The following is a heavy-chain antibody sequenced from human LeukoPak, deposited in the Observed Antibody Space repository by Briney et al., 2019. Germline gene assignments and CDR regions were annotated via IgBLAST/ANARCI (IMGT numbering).Heavy chain of an antibody. V-gene: IGHV1-18*01. CDR2: ISGYNGNT. CDR3: ARGRVYGSGSYYPPDAFDI. Sequence: ASVKVSCKASGYTFTSYGISWVRQAPGQGLEWMGWISGYNGNTSYAQKLQGRVTMATDTSTSTAYMELRSLRSDDTAVYYCARGRVYGSGSYYPPDAFDIWGQGTVVTVSS. J-gene: IGHJ3*02. CDR1: GYTFTSYG. D-gene: IGHD3-10*01.